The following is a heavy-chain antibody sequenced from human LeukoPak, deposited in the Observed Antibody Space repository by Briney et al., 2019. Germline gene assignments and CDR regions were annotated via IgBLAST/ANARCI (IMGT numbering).Heavy chain of an antibody. CDR1: GFTFKNSA. CDR2: ISSNGGST. D-gene: IGHD2-2*01. V-gene: IGHV3-64*01. J-gene: IGHJ6*03. Sequence: GGSLRLSCAASGFTFKNSAMHWVRQAPGKGLEYVSGISSNGGSTYYANAVKGRFTISRDNSKNTLYLQMNSLRAEDTAVYYCARDHSTSNYMDVWGKGTTVTVSS. CDR3: ARDHSTSNYMDV.